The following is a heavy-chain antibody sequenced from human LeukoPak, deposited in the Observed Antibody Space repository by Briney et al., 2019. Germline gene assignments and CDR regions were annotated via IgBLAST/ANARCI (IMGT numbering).Heavy chain of an antibody. CDR2: IIPILGIA. J-gene: IGHJ5*02. CDR1: GGTFSSYA. V-gene: IGHV1-69*04. CDR3: AGLEYSSSSLWFDP. Sequence: GSSVKVSCKASGGTFSSYAISWVRQAPGQGLEWMGRIIPILGIANYAQKFQGRVTITADKSTSTAYMELSSLRSEDTAAYYCAGLEYSSSSLWFDPWGQGTLVTVSS. D-gene: IGHD6-6*01.